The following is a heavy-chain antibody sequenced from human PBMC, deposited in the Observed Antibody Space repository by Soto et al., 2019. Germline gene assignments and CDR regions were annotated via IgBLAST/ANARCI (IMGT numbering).Heavy chain of an antibody. CDR2: ISAYNGNT. J-gene: IGHJ6*02. CDR1: GYTFTSYG. CDR3: ARFYSWRYLCYSEGMDV. D-gene: IGHD1-26*01. V-gene: IGHV1-18*01. Sequence: ASVKVSCKASGYTFTSYGISWVRQAPGQGLEWMGWISAYNGNTNYAQKLQGRVTMTTDTSTSTAYMELRSLRSDDTAVYYCARFYSWRYLCYSEGMDVWGQRTTGT.